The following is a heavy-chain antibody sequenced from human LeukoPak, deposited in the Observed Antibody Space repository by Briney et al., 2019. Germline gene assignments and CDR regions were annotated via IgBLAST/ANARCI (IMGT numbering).Heavy chain of an antibody. D-gene: IGHD6-19*01. V-gene: IGHV3-9*01. CDR2: INWNSGRM. CDR3: AKDGQRRAVSVVTYMDV. J-gene: IGHJ6*03. CDR1: GFTFSSYW. Sequence: PGGSLRLSCAASGFTFSSYWMHWVRQAPGKGLEWVSTINWNSGRMEYADSVKGRFTIPRDNAKNSLYLQMNSLRDKDTALYYCAKDGQRRAVSVVTYMDVWGKGTTVTVSS.